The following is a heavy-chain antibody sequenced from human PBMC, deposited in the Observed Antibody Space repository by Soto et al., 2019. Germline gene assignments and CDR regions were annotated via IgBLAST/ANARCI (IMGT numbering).Heavy chain of an antibody. CDR1: GFLFTKST. CDR3: ARVGTGSSTPLDS. CDR2: ITSASDYI. V-gene: IGHV3-21*01. D-gene: IGHD3-9*01. Sequence: GRSLRLSCVASGFLFTKSTMNWVRQVPGKGLEWVSSITSASDYIFYADSVKGRFTISRDNANNSLYLQMNSLRAEDTAVYYCARVGTGSSTPLDSWGQGTMVTVS. J-gene: IGHJ3*02.